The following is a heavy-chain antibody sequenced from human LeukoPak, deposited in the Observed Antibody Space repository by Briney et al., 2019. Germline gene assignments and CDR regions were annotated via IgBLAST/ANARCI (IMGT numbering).Heavy chain of an antibody. CDR1: GFTFSSYS. Sequence: GGSLRLSCAASGFTFSSYSMNWVRQAPGKGLEWVAVISYDGSNKYYADSVKGRFTFSRDNSKNTLYLQMNSLRAEDTAVYYCAKDQGLGFDPWGQGTLVTVSS. D-gene: IGHD3-16*01. CDR2: ISYDGSNK. V-gene: IGHV3-30*18. CDR3: AKDQGLGFDP. J-gene: IGHJ5*02.